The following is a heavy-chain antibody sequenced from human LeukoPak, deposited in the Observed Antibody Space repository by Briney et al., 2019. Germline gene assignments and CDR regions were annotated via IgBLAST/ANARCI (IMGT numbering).Heavy chain of an antibody. D-gene: IGHD6-19*01. CDR2: MYYSGST. V-gene: IGHV4-59*01. J-gene: IGHJ1*01. CDR1: GGSITSYY. CDR3: ARGGWYPESFQH. Sequence: KPSETLSLTCTVSGGSITSYYWSWIRQPPGKGPEWIGNMYYSGSTKYNPSLKSRVTISVDTSKNQFSLKLSSVTAADTAVYYCARGGWYPESFQHWGQGALVTVSS.